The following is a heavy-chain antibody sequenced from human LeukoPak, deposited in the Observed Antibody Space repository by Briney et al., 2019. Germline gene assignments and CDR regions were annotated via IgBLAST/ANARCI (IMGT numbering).Heavy chain of an antibody. CDR1: GGSFSGYY. Sequence: SETLSLTCAVYGGSFSGYYWSWIRQPPGKGLEWIGYIYYSGSTNYNPSLKSRVTISVDTSKNQFSLKLSSVTAADTAVYYCARLSGTRYYFDYWGQGTLVTVSS. J-gene: IGHJ4*02. CDR3: ARLSGTRYYFDY. CDR2: IYYSGST. V-gene: IGHV4-59*01. D-gene: IGHD1-7*01.